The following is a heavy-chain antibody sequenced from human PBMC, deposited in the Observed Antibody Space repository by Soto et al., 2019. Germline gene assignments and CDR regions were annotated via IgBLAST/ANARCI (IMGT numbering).Heavy chain of an antibody. CDR1: GFTFSSYA. Sequence: VGSLRLSCAASGFTFSSYAMHWVRQAPGKGLEWVAVISYDGSNKYYADSVKGRFTISRDNSKNTLYLQMNSLRAEDTAVYYCARAQYYYDSSGYYNYWGQGTLVTV. CDR3: ARAQYYYDSSGYYNY. D-gene: IGHD3-22*01. CDR2: ISYDGSNK. V-gene: IGHV3-30-3*01. J-gene: IGHJ4*02.